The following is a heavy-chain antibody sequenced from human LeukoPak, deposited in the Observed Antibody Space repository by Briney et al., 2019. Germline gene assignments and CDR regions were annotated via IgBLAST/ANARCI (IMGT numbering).Heavy chain of an antibody. J-gene: IGHJ4*02. Sequence: GGSLRLSCEASGFTLRTYEMNWVRQSPGKGLEWISYITPSSETISYADSVKGRFTISRDNAKNTLYLQMNSLRAEDTAVYYCARASVSIVNLFDYWGQGTLVTVSS. V-gene: IGHV3-48*03. D-gene: IGHD1-26*01. CDR3: ARASVSIVNLFDY. CDR2: ITPSSETI. CDR1: GFTLRTYE.